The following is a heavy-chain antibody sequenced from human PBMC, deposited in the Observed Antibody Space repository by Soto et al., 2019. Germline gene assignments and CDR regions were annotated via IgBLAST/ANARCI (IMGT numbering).Heavy chain of an antibody. V-gene: IGHV1-3*01. CDR1: GYTFTNYG. D-gene: IGHD6-19*01. Sequence: QVQLVQSGAEVKKPGASVKVSCKASGYTFTNYGIHWVRQAPGQRLEWMGWINAGNGNTKYSQKFQGRVTITRETSASTAYMDLSSLRSEDTAVFYCARAGYSSGWYHWYFDFWGRGTLVTVSS. CDR2: INAGNGNT. J-gene: IGHJ2*01. CDR3: ARAGYSSGWYHWYFDF.